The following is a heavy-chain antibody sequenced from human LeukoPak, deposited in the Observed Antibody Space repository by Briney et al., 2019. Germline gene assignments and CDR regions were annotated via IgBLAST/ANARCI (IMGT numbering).Heavy chain of an antibody. V-gene: IGHV1-2*02. CDR2: IKPDGGDT. Sequence: ASVTVSFMASGYTFTDYYLHWVRQAPGHGLEWMGWIKPDGGDTNYAQRLQGRVTMTRDTSISTAYMELTNLSSDDTAVYYCARGITIYGVMIIYFDSWGQGTLVTVSS. CDR1: GYTFTDYY. J-gene: IGHJ4*02. CDR3: ARGITIYGVMIIYFDS. D-gene: IGHD3-3*01.